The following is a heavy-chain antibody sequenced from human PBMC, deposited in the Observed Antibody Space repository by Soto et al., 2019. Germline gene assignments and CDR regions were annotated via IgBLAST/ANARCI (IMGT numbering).Heavy chain of an antibody. J-gene: IGHJ4*02. CDR2: ISYDGSNK. CDR1: GFTFSSYA. V-gene: IGHV3-30-3*01. Sequence: GGSLRLSCAASGFTFSSYAMHWVRQAPGKGLEWVAVISYDGSNKYYADSVKGRFTISRDNSKNTLYLQMNSLRAEDTAVYYCAREKGGYYGSGSLYYFDYWGQGTLVTVSS. D-gene: IGHD3-10*01. CDR3: AREKGGYYGSGSLYYFDY.